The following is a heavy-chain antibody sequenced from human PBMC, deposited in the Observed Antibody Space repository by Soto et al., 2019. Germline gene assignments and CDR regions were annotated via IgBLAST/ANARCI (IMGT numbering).Heavy chain of an antibody. CDR3: ASPTPYCTNGVCYDY. CDR2: IYHTGRS. Sequence: SETLSLTCSVSGDSINNKNWWTWLRQPPGKRLEWIGDIYHTGRSSYNPSLTSRVTMSVDKSKNQFSLKLSSVTAADTAVYYCASPTPYCTNGVCYDYWGQGTLVTVSS. V-gene: IGHV4-4*02. D-gene: IGHD2-8*01. J-gene: IGHJ4*02. CDR1: GDSINNKNW.